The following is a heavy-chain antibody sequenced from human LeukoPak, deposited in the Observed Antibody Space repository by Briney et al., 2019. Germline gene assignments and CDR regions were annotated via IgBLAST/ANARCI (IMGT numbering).Heavy chain of an antibody. CDR2: ISYDGSNK. CDR1: GFTFSSYG. Sequence: GGSLRLSCAASGFTFSSYGMHWVRQAPGKGLEGVAVISYDGSNKYYADSVNVRFTISRDNSKNTLYLQMNSLRAEDTAVYYCAKRGVDILTGYYNYYFDYWGQGTLVTVSS. CDR3: AKRGVDILTGYYNYYFDY. V-gene: IGHV3-30*18. J-gene: IGHJ4*02. D-gene: IGHD3-9*01.